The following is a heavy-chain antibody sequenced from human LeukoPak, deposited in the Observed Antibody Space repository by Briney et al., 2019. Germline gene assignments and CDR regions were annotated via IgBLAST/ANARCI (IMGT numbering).Heavy chain of an antibody. J-gene: IGHJ5*02. CDR2: ISYDGSNK. V-gene: IGHV3-30*18. D-gene: IGHD3-10*01. CDR1: GFTFSSYG. Sequence: PGGSLRLSCAASGFTFSSYGMHWVRQAPGKGLEWVAVISYDGSNKYYADSVKGRFTISRDNSKNTLYLQMNSLRAEDTAVYYCAKGVRDGSGVFDPWGQGTLVTVSS. CDR3: AKGVRDGSGVFDP.